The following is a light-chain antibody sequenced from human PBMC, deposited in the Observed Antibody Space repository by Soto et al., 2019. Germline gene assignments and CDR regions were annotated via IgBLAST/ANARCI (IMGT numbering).Light chain of an antibody. CDR1: QSVSSN. CDR3: QQYNNWPPT. J-gene: IGKJ3*01. CDR2: GAS. V-gene: IGKV3-15*01. Sequence: ELVMTQSPAPLSVSQGERATLSCRASQSVSSNLAWYQQKPGQTPRLLIYGASASATGIPARFSGSGSGKEFTLTISSLQSEDFAVYSCQQYNNWPPTFGPGTKVDIE.